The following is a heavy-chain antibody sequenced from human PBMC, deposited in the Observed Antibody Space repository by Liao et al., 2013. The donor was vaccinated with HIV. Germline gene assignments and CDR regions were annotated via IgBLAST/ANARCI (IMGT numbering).Heavy chain of an antibody. J-gene: IGHJ6*03. CDR2: INHSGST. CDR1: GGSFSGYY. D-gene: IGHD3-10*01. CDR3: ARGPERVRPMDV. Sequence: QVQLQESGPRLLKPSQTLSLTCAVYGGSFSGYYWSWIRQPPGKGLEWIGEINHSGSTNYNPSLKSRVTISVDTSKNQFSLKLSSVTAADTAVYYCARGPERVRPMDVWGKGTTVTVSS. V-gene: IGHV4-34*09.